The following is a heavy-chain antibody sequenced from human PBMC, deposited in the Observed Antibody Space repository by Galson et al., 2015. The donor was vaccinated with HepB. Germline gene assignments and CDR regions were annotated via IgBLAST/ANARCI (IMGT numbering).Heavy chain of an antibody. CDR3: AKESWSKTRIVGATQFDY. V-gene: IGHV3-23*01. CDR2: ISGSGGST. CDR1: GFTFSSYA. D-gene: IGHD1-26*01. J-gene: IGHJ4*02. Sequence: SLRLSCAASGFTFSSYAMSWVRRAPGKGLEWVSAISGSGGSTYYADSVKGRFTISRDNSKNTLYLQMNSLRAEDTAVYYCAKESWSKTRIVGATQFDYWGQGTLVTVSS.